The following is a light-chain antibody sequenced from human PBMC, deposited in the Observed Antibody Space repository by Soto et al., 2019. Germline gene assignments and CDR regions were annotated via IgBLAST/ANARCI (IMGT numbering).Light chain of an antibody. CDR1: QSVSSN. Sequence: EIVMTQSPATLSVSPGERATLSCRASQSVSSNLAWYQQKPGQAPRLLIYGASTRATGIPARFIGSGSGTEFTLTISSLQSEDFAVYYFQQYNNWPITFGQGTRLEIK. J-gene: IGKJ5*01. CDR3: QQYNNWPIT. V-gene: IGKV3-15*01. CDR2: GAS.